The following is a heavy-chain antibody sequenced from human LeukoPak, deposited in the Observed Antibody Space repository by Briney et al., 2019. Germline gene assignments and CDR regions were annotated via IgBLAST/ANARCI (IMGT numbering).Heavy chain of an antibody. Sequence: QPGGSLRLSCVASGFTISNYWMHWVRQAPGKGLVWVSRINSDGSITTYADSVKGRFTISRDIAKNTMYLQMNSLRDEDTAVYYCATLLPGVWGQGTLVTVSS. CDR3: ATLLPGV. J-gene: IGHJ4*02. V-gene: IGHV3-74*01. CDR1: GFTISNYW. D-gene: IGHD1-26*01. CDR2: INSDGSIT.